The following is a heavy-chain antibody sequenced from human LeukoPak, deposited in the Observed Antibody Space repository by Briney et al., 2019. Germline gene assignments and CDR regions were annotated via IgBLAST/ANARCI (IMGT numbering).Heavy chain of an antibody. D-gene: IGHD2-15*01. V-gene: IGHV3-23*01. CDR3: AKSSLVAPYDY. CDR1: GFTFSSYA. CDR2: ISGSGGRT. Sequence: GGSLRLSCAASGFTFSSYAMHWVRQAPGKGLEWVSTISGSGGRTYYADSVKGRFTISRDNSKNTLYLQMNSLRADDTAVYYCAKSSLVAPYDYWGQGTLVTVSS. J-gene: IGHJ4*02.